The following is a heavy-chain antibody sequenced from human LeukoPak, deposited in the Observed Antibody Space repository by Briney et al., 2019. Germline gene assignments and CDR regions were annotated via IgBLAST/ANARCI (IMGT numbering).Heavy chain of an antibody. D-gene: IGHD1-7*01. V-gene: IGHV5-51*01. CDR3: ARQGRGTFDY. CDR1: GYSFTSYW. J-gene: IGHJ4*02. Sequence: GESLKISCKGSGYSFTSYWIAWVRQMPGKGLECMGIIYPGDSDIKYSPSFQGQVTISADKSISTAYLQWSSLKASDTATYYCARQGRGTFDYWGQGTLVTVSS. CDR2: IYPGDSDI.